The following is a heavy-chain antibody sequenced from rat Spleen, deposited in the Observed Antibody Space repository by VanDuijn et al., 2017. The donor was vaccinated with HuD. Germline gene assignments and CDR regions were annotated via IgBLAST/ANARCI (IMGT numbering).Heavy chain of an antibody. V-gene: IGHV5-31*01. D-gene: IGHD1-12*02. CDR1: GFTFSDYY. CDR2: ITNASGRT. CDR3: TRGPPRDDDNYYYGYYFDH. J-gene: IGHJ2*01. Sequence: EVQLVETGGGLVQPGRSLKLSCAASGFTFSDYYMTWIRQAPGKGLEWVASITNASGRTYYPDSVKGRFTISRDTARNTLYLQMNSLQTEDTAIYFCTRGPPRDDDNYYYGYYFDHWGQGVMVTVSS.